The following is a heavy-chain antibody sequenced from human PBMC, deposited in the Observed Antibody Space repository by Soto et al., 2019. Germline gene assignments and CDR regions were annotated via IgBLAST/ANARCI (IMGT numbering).Heavy chain of an antibody. CDR2: IYHSGST. Sequence: PSETLSLTCAVSGGSISSSNWWSWVRQPPGKGLEWIGEIYHSGSTNYNPSLKSRVTISVDKSKNQFSLKLSSVTAADTAVYYCARFRGEDYGDSRYYYYGMDVWGQGTTVTVS. V-gene: IGHV4-4*02. D-gene: IGHD4-17*01. J-gene: IGHJ6*02. CDR1: GGSISSSNW. CDR3: ARFRGEDYGDSRYYYYGMDV.